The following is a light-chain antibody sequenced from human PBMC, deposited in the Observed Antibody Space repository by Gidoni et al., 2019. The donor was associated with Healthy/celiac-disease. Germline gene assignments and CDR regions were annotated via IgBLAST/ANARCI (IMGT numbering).Light chain of an antibody. CDR2: RNN. J-gene: IGLJ1*01. V-gene: IGLV1-47*01. Sequence: QSVLTQPPSASGTPGQRVTISCSGSSCNIGSNYVYWYQQLPGTAPKLLIYRNNQRPSGVPDRFSGSKSGTSASLAISGLRSEDEADYYCAAWDDSLSGFYVFGTGTKVTVL. CDR1: SCNIGSNY. CDR3: AAWDDSLSGFYV.